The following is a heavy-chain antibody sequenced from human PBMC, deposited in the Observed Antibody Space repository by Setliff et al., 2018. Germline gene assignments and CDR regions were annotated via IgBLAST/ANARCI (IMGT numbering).Heavy chain of an antibody. CDR1: GGSISSYY. CDR3: AREQWLDPPGYYYMDV. J-gene: IGHJ6*03. V-gene: IGHV4-4*07. D-gene: IGHD6-19*01. CDR2: IYIGGSA. Sequence: SEPLSLTCTVSGGSISSYYWSWIRQPAGKGQEWIGHIYIGGSANYNPSLKSRVTMSIDTSKNQFSLKLNSVTAADMAVYYCAREQWLDPPGYYYMDVWAKGTTVTVSS.